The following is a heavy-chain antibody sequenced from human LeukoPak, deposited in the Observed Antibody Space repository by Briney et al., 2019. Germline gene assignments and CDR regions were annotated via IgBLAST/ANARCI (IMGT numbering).Heavy chain of an antibody. CDR3: ARQAVAGNGFDY. V-gene: IGHV4-39*01. Sequence: SETLSLTCAVSGGSISSSSYYGGWIRQPPGKGLEWIGTIYYSGNTYYNPSLKSRVSISVDTSKNQFSLKLSSVTAADTAVYYCARQAVAGNGFDYWGQGTLVTVSS. CDR1: GGSISSSSYY. D-gene: IGHD6-19*01. CDR2: IYYSGNT. J-gene: IGHJ4*02.